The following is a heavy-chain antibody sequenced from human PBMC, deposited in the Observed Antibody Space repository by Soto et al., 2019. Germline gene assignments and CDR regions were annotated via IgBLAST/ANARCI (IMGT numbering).Heavy chain of an antibody. CDR1: GGSFSGYY. CDR2: INHSGST. Sequence: SDTLSLTCAVYGGSFSGYYWSWIRQPPGKGLEWIGEINHSGSTNYNPSLKSRVTISVDTSKNQFSLKLSSVTAADTAVYYCARGVTMVRGVTSYYMDVWGKGTTVTVS. D-gene: IGHD3-10*01. CDR3: ARGVTMVRGVTSYYMDV. V-gene: IGHV4-34*01. J-gene: IGHJ6*03.